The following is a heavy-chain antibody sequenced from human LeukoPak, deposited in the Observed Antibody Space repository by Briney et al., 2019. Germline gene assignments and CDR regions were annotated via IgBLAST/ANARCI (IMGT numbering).Heavy chain of an antibody. D-gene: IGHD2-2*01. Sequence: ASVKVSCKASGYTFTGYYMHWVRQAPGQGLEWMGRINPNSGGTNYAQKFQGRVTMTRDTSTSTVYMELSSLRSEDTAVYYCARDRITSSTVDYWGRGTLVTVSS. CDR2: INPNSGGT. J-gene: IGHJ4*02. CDR3: ARDRITSSTVDY. V-gene: IGHV1-2*06. CDR1: GYTFTGYY.